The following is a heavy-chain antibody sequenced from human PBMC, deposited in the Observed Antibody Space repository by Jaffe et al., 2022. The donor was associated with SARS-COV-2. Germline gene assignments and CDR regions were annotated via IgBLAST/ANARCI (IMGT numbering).Heavy chain of an antibody. CDR1: GFSLSNARMG. Sequence: QVTLKESGPVLVKPTETLTLTCTVSGFSLSNARMGVSWIRQPPGKALEWLAHIFSNDEKSYSTSLKSRLTISKDTSKSQVVLTMTNMDPVDTATYYCARTVTYYYDSSGYGIIDYYYYGMDVWGQGTTVTVSS. V-gene: IGHV2-26*01. D-gene: IGHD3-22*01. CDR2: IFSNDEK. J-gene: IGHJ6*02. CDR3: ARTVTYYYDSSGYGIIDYYYYGMDV.